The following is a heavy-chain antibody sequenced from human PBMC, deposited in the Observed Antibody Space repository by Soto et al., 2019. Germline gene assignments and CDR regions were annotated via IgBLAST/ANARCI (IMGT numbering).Heavy chain of an antibody. D-gene: IGHD2-15*01. V-gene: IGHV3-9*01. CDR3: AKDLGYCSGGSCYSYDY. CDR2: ISWNSGSI. J-gene: IGHJ4*02. Sequence: EVQLVESGGGLVQPGRSLRLSCAASGFTFDDYAMHWVRQAPGKGLEWVSGISWNSGSIGYADSVKGRFTISRDNAKNSLYLQMNSLRAEDTALYYCAKDLGYCSGGSCYSYDYRGQGTLVTVSS. CDR1: GFTFDDYA.